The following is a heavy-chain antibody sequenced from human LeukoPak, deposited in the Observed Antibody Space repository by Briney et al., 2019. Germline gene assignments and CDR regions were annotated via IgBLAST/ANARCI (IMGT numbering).Heavy chain of an antibody. D-gene: IGHD2-2*01. J-gene: IGHJ4*02. CDR2: ISGSGGST. Sequence: GGSLRLFCAASGFTFSSYAMSWVRQAPGKGLEWVSAISGSGGSTYYADSVKGRFTISRDNSKNTLYLQMNSLRAEDTAVYYCALPGSVVPAAIAYFDYWGQGTLVTVSS. CDR3: ALPGSVVPAAIAYFDY. CDR1: GFTFSSYA. V-gene: IGHV3-23*01.